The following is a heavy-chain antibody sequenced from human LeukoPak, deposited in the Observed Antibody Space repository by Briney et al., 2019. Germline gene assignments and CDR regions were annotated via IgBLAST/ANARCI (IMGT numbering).Heavy chain of an antibody. J-gene: IGHJ3*02. CDR3: ARARWPDAFDI. D-gene: IGHD4-23*01. CDR1: GGSISSGDYY. V-gene: IGHV4-30-4*01. Sequence: SETLSLTCTVSGGSISSGDYYWSWIRQPPGKGLEWIGYIYYSGSTYYNPSLKSRVTISVDASKNQFSLKLSSVTAADTAVYYCARARWPDAFDIWGQGTMVTVSS. CDR2: IYYSGST.